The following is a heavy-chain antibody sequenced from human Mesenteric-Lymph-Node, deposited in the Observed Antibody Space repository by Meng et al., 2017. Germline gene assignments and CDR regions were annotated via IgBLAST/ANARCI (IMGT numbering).Heavy chain of an antibody. CDR1: GFTFSSSS. J-gene: IGHJ4*02. V-gene: IGHV3-23*01. Sequence: DVQVLVYGGGLVQSGGSLRLSCAVSGFTFSSSSMSWVRQAPGKGLEWVSTFAANNSTYYADSLKGRFTISRDNSENTLSLQMNSLRAEDTAVYYCAKLTSFWGQGTLVTVSS. D-gene: IGHD3-16*01. CDR2: FAANNST. CDR3: AKLTSF.